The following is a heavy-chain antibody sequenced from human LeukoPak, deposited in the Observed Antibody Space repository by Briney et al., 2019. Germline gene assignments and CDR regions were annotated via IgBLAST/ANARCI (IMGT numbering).Heavy chain of an antibody. J-gene: IGHJ5*02. CDR3: AKAGGWFGELLQTSADNWFDP. CDR1: GFTVSSNY. V-gene: IGHV3-23*01. D-gene: IGHD3-10*01. Sequence: GGSLRLSCAASGFTVSSNYMSWVRQAPGKGLEWVSVISGSGGSTYYADSVKGRFTISRDNPKNTLYLQMNSLRAEDTAVYYCAKAGGWFGELLQTSADNWFDPWGQGTLVTVSS. CDR2: ISGSGGST.